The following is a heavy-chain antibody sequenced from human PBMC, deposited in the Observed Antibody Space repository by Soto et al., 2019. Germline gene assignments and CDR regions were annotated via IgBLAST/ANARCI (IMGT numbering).Heavy chain of an antibody. CDR1: GYTFTSYG. V-gene: IGHV1-18*04. J-gene: IGHJ3*02. CDR3: ARGYYDSSGYYWGDAFDM. Sequence: AAVKVSCKASGYTFTSYGISWVRQAPGQGLEWMGWISAYNGNTNYAQKLQGRVTMTTDTSTSTAYMELRSLRSDDTAVYYCARGYYDSSGYYWGDAFDMWGQGPMVTVS. D-gene: IGHD3-22*01. CDR2: ISAYNGNT.